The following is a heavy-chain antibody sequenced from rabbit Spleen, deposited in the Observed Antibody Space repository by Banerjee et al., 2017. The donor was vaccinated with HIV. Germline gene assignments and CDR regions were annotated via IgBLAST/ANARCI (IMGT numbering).Heavy chain of an antibody. CDR2: INAVTGKA. V-gene: IGHV1S45*01. CDR1: GFSFSNKAV. CDR3: ARGAWSTDCMNL. J-gene: IGHJ4*01. D-gene: IGHD7-1*01. Sequence: ERLEESGGGLVKPGASLTLTCKASGFSFSNKAVMCWVRQAPGKGLQWIACINAVTGKAVYATWAKGRFTFSKPSSTTVTLQMTSLTAADTATYFCARGAWSTDCMNLWGPGTLVTVS.